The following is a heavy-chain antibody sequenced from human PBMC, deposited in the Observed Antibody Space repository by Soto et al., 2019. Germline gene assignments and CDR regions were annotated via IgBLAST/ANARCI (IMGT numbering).Heavy chain of an antibody. D-gene: IGHD3-10*01. Sequence: QVQLVQSGTEVKKPGASVNVSCKASGYTFTTHYMHWVRQAPVQGLELMGIINPRGGRTTYGMKLQGRVTMTRDTSTNTGYVELTSLRSEDTAIYFCARAGENYGSGTFSPPLRYYFNSWGQGTLVTVSS. J-gene: IGHJ4*02. CDR3: ARAGENYGSGTFSPPLRYYFNS. CDR2: INPRGGRT. V-gene: IGHV1-46*04. CDR1: GYTFTTHY.